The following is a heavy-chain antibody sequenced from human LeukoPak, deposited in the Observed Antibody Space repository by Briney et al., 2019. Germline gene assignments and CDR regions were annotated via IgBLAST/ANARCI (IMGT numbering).Heavy chain of an antibody. CDR2: ISGGGETT. D-gene: IGHD6-19*01. J-gene: IGHJ6*02. CDR1: GFTFNNYA. Sequence: TGGSLRLSCAASGFTFNNYAMNWVRQAPGKGLEWVSSISGGGETTYYADSAKGRFTISRDNSQNTLYLQMNSLRAEDTAVYYCAKSSVGAVAGKVYYYYGMDVWGQGTTVTVSS. V-gene: IGHV3-23*01. CDR3: AKSSVGAVAGKVYYYYGMDV.